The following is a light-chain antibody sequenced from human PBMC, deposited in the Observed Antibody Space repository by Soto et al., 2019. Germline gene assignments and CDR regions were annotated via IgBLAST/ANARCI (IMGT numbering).Light chain of an antibody. V-gene: IGKV1-39*01. CDR1: QSISTY. J-gene: IGKJ1*01. CDR2: GAS. Sequence: DIHLTQSPSPLPASVGDRVPSTCRPSQSISTYLNCYQQTPGKAPQLVIYGASSLQSRLPSMSGGRGSGTDFPLTISSLQAEDFGTYYCQQSFSNPRTFGQGSKV. CDR3: QQSFSNPRT.